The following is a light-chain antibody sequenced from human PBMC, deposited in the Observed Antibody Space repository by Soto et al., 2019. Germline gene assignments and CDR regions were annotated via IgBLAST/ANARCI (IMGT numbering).Light chain of an antibody. CDR3: QQYYEWPLT. CDR1: QNIVNN. CDR2: GAS. V-gene: IGKV3-15*01. Sequence: EIVMTQSPATLSVSPGERATLSCSASQNIVNNIAWYQQRPGQGPWLLIYGASTRDIGVPARFSGSGSGTEFTLTISSLQSEDFGTYYCQQYYEWPLTFGPGTKLDVK. J-gene: IGKJ3*01.